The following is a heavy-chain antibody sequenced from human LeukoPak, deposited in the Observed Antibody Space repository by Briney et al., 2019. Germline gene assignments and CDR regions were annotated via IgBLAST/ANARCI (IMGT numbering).Heavy chain of an antibody. CDR3: ARAKYYDSRGYSVREAYDI. J-gene: IGHJ3*02. CDR2: ITWNSDTI. CDR1: GFTFDGYV. V-gene: IGHV3-9*01. Sequence: GGSLRLSCAASGFTFDGYVMHWVRQAPGKGLEWGSGITWNSDTIAYAYSVKGRFTISRDNAKNSLYLQMNNLRPEDTAVYSCARAKYYDSRGYSVREAYDIWGQGTMVTVSS. D-gene: IGHD3-22*01.